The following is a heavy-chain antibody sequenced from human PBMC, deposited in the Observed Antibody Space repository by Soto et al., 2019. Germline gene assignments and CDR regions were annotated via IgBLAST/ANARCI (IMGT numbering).Heavy chain of an antibody. J-gene: IGHJ4*02. CDR1: GYTFTSYD. V-gene: IGHV1-8*01. CDR3: TRTLYGDNVDY. Sequence: QVQLVQSGAEVKKPGASVKVSCKASGYTFTSYDINWVRQATGQGLEWMGWMNPNSGNTGYPQKFQGRFTMTRNTSISTAYMELSSLRSEDTAVHYCTRTLYGDNVDYWGQRTLVTVSS. D-gene: IGHD4-17*01. CDR2: MNPNSGNT.